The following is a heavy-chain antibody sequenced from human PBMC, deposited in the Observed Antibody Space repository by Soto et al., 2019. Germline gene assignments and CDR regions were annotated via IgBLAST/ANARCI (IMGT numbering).Heavy chain of an antibody. V-gene: IGHV1-69*02. CDR2: IIPILGIA. CDR1: GGTFSSYT. D-gene: IGHD3-22*01. J-gene: IGHJ6*02. CDR3: ARYYYDSSGYYPPYYYYGMDV. Sequence: QVQLVQSGAEVKKPGSSVKVSCKASGGTFSSYTISWVRQAPGQGLEWMGRIIPILGIANYAQKFQGRVTITADKSTSTTYMELGSLRSEDTAVYYCARYYYDSSGYYPPYYYYGMDVWGQGTTVTVSS.